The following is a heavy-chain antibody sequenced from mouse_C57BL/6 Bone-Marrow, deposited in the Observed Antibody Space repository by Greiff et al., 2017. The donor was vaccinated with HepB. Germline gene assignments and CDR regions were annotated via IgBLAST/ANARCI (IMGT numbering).Heavy chain of an antibody. V-gene: IGHV5-4*01. CDR1: GFTFSSYA. CDR3: ARDRYYGSSYVRPWYFDV. Sequence: EVMLVESGGGLVKPGGSLKLSCAASGFTFSSYAMSWVRQTPEKRLEWVATISDGGSYTYYPDNVKGRFTISRDNAKNNLYLQMSHLKSEDTAMYYCARDRYYGSSYVRPWYFDVWGTGTTVTVSS. J-gene: IGHJ1*03. D-gene: IGHD1-1*01. CDR2: ISDGGSYT.